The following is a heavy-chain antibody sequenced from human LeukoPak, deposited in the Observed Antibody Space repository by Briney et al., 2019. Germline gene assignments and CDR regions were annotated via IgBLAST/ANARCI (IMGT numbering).Heavy chain of an antibody. CDR1: GGSFSGYY. J-gene: IGHJ4*02. D-gene: IGHD6-6*01. Sequence: PSETLSLTCAVYGGSFSGYYWSWIRQPPGKGLEWIGEINHSGSTNYNPSLKSRVTISVDTSKNQFSLKLSSVTAADTAVYYCAGYSSSSTTPKFDYWGQGTLVTVSS. V-gene: IGHV4-34*01. CDR2: INHSGST. CDR3: AGYSSSSTTPKFDY.